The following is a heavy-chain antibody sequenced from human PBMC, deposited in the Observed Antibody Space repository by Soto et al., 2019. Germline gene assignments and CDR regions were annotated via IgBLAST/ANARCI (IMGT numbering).Heavy chain of an antibody. CDR2: IYPDDSDT. D-gene: IGHD3-16*01. Sequence: GESLKISCKASGYNFTNYWIGWVRQMPGRGLEWMGIIYPDDSDTVYSPSFQGQVTISADKSISTAYLQWSSLKASDTAMYYCPRRQFVMRYEPVGGPDSFDIWGHGKMVTVS. CDR1: GYNFTNYW. J-gene: IGHJ3*02. V-gene: IGHV5-51*01. CDR3: PRRQFVMRYEPVGGPDSFDI.